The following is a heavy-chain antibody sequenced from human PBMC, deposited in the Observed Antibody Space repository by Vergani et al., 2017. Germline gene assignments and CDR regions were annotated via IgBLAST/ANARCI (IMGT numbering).Heavy chain of an antibody. J-gene: IGHJ1*01. CDR1: GFTFRISG. CDR3: TKAGQYDSDNFHDS. CDR2: IRYDGTMR. D-gene: IGHD3-22*01. Sequence: QVQLVESGGGVVQPGGSLRLSCIASGFTFRISGMHRVRQAPGKGLEWVAFIRYDGTMRFYGDSGKGRFTISRDNYQTTVFLQMNSLRADDSAVYYCTKAGQYDSDNFHDSWGQGALVTVAS. V-gene: IGHV3-30*02.